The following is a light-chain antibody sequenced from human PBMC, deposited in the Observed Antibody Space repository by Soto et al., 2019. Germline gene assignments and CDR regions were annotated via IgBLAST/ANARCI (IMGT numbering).Light chain of an antibody. J-gene: IGKJ3*01. CDR2: ATS. Sequence: EVVLTQSPATLSLSPGEGATLSCRASQSIGHYLAWYQQKPGQAPRLLIYATSNRATGIPARFSGSGSGTDFTLTISSLEPEDCAVYYCQHRSSWPFTFGPGTKVDIK. V-gene: IGKV3-11*01. CDR1: QSIGHY. CDR3: QHRSSWPFT.